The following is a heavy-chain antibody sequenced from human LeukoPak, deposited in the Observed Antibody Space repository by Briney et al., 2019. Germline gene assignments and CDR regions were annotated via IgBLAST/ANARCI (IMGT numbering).Heavy chain of an antibody. CDR3: ARGSLLWFGELSASLIY. J-gene: IGHJ4*02. V-gene: IGHV3-74*01. Sequence: PGGSLRLSCAASGFTFSSYWMHWVRQAPGKGLVWVSRINSDGSSTSYADSVKGRFTISRDNAKNTLYLQMNSLRAEDTAVYYCARGSLLWFGELSASLIYWSQGTLVTVSS. D-gene: IGHD3-10*01. CDR2: INSDGSST. CDR1: GFTFSSYW.